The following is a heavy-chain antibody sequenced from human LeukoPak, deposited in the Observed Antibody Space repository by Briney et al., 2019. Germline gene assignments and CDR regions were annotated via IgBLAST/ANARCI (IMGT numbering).Heavy chain of an antibody. V-gene: IGHV1-18*01. D-gene: IGHD2-2*01. CDR3: ARRYCRSTSCYFDY. Sequence: GASVKVSCKASGYTFTSYDISWVRQAPGQGLEWMGWISAYNGNTNSAQKLQGRVTMTTDTSTSTAYMELRSLRSDDTAVYYCARRYCRSTSCYFDYWGQGTLVTVSS. CDR1: GYTFTSYD. J-gene: IGHJ4*02. CDR2: ISAYNGNT.